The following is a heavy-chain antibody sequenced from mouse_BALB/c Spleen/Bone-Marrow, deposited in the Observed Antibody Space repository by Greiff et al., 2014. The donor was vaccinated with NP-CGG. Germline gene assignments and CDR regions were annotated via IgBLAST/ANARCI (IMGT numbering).Heavy chain of an antibody. V-gene: IGHV1S56*01. J-gene: IGHJ4*01. CDR3: ARDTMDY. CDR2: IYPGNVNT. CDR1: GYTFTSYY. Sequence: LVESGPELVKPGASVRISCKASGYTFTSYYIHWVKQRPGQGLEWIGWIYPGNVNTKYNEKFKGKATLTADKSSSTAYMQLSSLTSEDSAVYCCARDTMDYWGQGTSVTVSS.